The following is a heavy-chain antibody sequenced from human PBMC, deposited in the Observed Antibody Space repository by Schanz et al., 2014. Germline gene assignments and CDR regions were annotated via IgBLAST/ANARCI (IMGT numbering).Heavy chain of an antibody. J-gene: IGHJ3*02. CDR3: VTEKRMESGTWAKAFDI. D-gene: IGHD3-3*01. V-gene: IGHV1-46*01. CDR1: NHIFTKYY. CDR2: INPYDDTI. Sequence: QVQLVQSGAEVKKPGASVKLSCKASNHIFTKYYIHCVRQAPGQGLEWMGLINPYDDTIDYAKKFQGRFTMTRDTSTTTVYMELSSLRSDDTAMYYCVTEKRMESGTWAKAFDIWGQGTWVTVSS.